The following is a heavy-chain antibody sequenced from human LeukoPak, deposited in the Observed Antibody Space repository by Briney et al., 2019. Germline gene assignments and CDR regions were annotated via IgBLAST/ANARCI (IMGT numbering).Heavy chain of an antibody. Sequence: SETLSLTCTVSGVSIKSHFWSWVRQPPGKGLEWLGYIFHSGSTNYNPSLKSRVTISVDTSKNQFSLRLTSVTAADTAVYYCVRTNPWDLTYYFDYWGQGTLVTVSS. D-gene: IGHD1-14*01. CDR3: VRTNPWDLTYYFDY. J-gene: IGHJ4*02. V-gene: IGHV4-59*11. CDR1: GVSIKSHF. CDR2: IFHSGST.